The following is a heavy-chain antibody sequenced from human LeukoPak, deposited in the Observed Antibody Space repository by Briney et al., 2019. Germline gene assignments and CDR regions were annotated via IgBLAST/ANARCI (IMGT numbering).Heavy chain of an antibody. CDR3: ARESPGSAGNFDY. J-gene: IGHJ4*02. D-gene: IGHD2-15*01. CDR2: ITGSGGST. CDR1: GFTFSTYV. Sequence: PGGSLRLSCAASGFTFSTYVVNWVRQAPGKGLEWVSTITGSGGSTYYADSVKGRFTISRDNSKNTLYLQMNSLRAEDTAVYYCARESPGSAGNFDYWGQGTLVTVSS. V-gene: IGHV3-23*01.